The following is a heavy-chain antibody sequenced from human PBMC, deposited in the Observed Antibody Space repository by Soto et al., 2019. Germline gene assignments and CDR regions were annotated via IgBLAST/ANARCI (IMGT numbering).Heavy chain of an antibody. Sequence: GGSLRLSCATSGFTFSKAWVGWVRQAPGKGLEWVGRIMSKTDGGTTDYAAPVKGRFTISRDDSKSTLYLQMDSLKTEDTAFYYCTTDSGMSPYSFDYWGQGTLVTVSS. CDR1: GFTFSKAW. CDR2: IMSKTDGGTT. CDR3: TTDSGMSPYSFDY. D-gene: IGHD1-26*01. J-gene: IGHJ4*02. V-gene: IGHV3-15*01.